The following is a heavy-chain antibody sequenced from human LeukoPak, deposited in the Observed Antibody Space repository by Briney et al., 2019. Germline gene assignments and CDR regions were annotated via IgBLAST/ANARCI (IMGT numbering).Heavy chain of an antibody. J-gene: IGHJ4*02. D-gene: IGHD6-19*01. V-gene: IGHV3-66*02. CDR2: IYSDGRT. CDR1: EFTFSNAW. Sequence: GGSLRLSCAASEFTFSNAWMSWVRQAPGKGLEWVSLIYSDGRTYYADSVKGRFTISRDNSKNTLYLQMNSLRAEDTAMYYCAKDGGLYSSGWYFDYWGQGILVTVSS. CDR3: AKDGGLYSSGWYFDY.